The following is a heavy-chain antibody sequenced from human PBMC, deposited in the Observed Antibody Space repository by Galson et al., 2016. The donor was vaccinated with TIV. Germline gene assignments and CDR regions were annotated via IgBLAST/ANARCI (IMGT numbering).Heavy chain of an antibody. CDR3: AKSDRAALRTTSYYMDD. CDR2: ISYDGSNK. D-gene: IGHD2-15*01. CDR1: GFTFSNYG. J-gene: IGHJ6*03. Sequence: FLRLSCASSGFTFSNYGMHWVRQAPGKGLEWVAVISYDGSNKYYADSVKGRFTISRDNSKNALYLQMNRLRAEDTAVYYWAKSDRAALRTTSYYMDDWGKGTTVTVSS. V-gene: IGHV3-30*18.